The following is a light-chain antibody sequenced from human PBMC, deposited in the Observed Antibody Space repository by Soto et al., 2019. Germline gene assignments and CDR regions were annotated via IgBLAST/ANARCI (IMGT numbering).Light chain of an antibody. V-gene: IGKV1-39*01. CDR3: QQVYSTPLT. CDR1: QSISRY. CDR2: AAS. J-gene: IGKJ1*01. Sequence: DIPMTQSPSSLSVSVGDRVTITCRASQSISRYLNWYQQKPGEAPKLLMYAASSLQGGVPSRFSGSASGTDFTLTISSLQPEDFATYYCQQVYSTPLTFGQGTKVEIK.